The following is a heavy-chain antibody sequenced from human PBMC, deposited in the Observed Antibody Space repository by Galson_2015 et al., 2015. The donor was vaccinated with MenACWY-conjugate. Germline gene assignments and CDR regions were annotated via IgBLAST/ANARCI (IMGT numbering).Heavy chain of an antibody. D-gene: IGHD6-13*01. CDR1: GYSFSTYW. J-gene: IGHJ5*02. Sequence: QSGAAVKKPGESLTISCKGSGYSFSTYWIGWVRQMPGKGLEWMGIIWPGDSHTIYSASFQGQVPISVDKSKDTANLQWNSLQASDTGMYYCARRQFKAAAAAFDPWGQGTLVTVSS. V-gene: IGHV5-51*01. CDR3: ARRQFKAAAAAFDP. CDR2: IWPGDSHT.